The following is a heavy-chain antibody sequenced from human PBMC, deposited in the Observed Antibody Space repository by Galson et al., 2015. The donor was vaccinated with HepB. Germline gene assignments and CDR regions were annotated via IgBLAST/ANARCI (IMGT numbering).Heavy chain of an antibody. V-gene: IGHV1-18*04. Sequence: SVKVSCKASGYTFTSSGISWVRQAPGQGLEWMGWISTYSGNTNYAQKLLDRVTMTTDTSTTTAYMELRSLRSDDTAVYYCVRDKNRAFDIWGQGTMVAVSS. D-gene: IGHD1-14*01. CDR2: ISTYSGNT. CDR3: VRDKNRAFDI. J-gene: IGHJ3*02. CDR1: GYTFTSSG.